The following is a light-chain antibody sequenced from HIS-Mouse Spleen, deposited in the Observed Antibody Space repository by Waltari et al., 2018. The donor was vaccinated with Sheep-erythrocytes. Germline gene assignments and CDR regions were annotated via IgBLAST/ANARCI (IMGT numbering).Light chain of an antibody. J-gene: IGLJ3*02. Sequence: QSVLTQPPSASGTPGQRVPISCSGSRPKLGSNYLHRVQQLPGTAPKLLIYRNSQRPSGVPDRFSGSKSGTSASLAISGLRSEDEADYYCAAWDDSLSGNWVFGGGTKLTVL. CDR3: AAWDDSLSGNWV. CDR2: RNS. V-gene: IGLV1-47*01. CDR1: RPKLGSNY.